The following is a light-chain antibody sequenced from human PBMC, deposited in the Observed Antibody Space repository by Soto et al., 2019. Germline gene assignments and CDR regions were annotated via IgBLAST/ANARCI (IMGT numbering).Light chain of an antibody. Sequence: DIQMTQSPSALSASVGDRVTITCRASHSFSNWLAWYQQKPGKAPKLLIYDASILERGVPSRFSGSGSGTQFTLTISSLPPDDFATYFCQHYNSYAFGQGTKLAIK. J-gene: IGKJ2*01. CDR1: HSFSNW. V-gene: IGKV1-5*01. CDR3: QHYNSYA. CDR2: DAS.